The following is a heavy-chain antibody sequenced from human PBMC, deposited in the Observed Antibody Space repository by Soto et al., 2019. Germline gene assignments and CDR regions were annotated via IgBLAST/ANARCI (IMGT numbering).Heavy chain of an antibody. J-gene: IGHJ4*02. CDR1: GFTFSTYS. Sequence: EVQLVDSGGGLVKPGGSLRLSCAASGFTFSTYSMNWVRQAPGKGLEWVSSISSSSYYIYYSDSVRGRFSISRDYAKSSPSLQMTSLRAEVTDVYYLDRHSLDGSGLSIESWGQGTLVTVSS. V-gene: IGHV3-21*01. D-gene: IGHD6-19*01. CDR2: ISSSSYYI. CDR3: DRHSLDGSGLSIES.